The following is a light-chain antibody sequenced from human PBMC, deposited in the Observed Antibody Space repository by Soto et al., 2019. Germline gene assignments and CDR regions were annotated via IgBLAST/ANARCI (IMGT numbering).Light chain of an antibody. Sequence: QSVLTQPPSVSGAPGQRVTISCTGSSSKIGAGYDVHWYQQLPGTAPKLLIYGNGNRPSGVPDRFSGSKSGTSASLAITGLQAEDEADYYCQSYDSSLSGYVFVTGTKVTVL. CDR3: QSYDSSLSGYV. CDR2: GNG. J-gene: IGLJ1*01. CDR1: SSKIGAGYD. V-gene: IGLV1-40*01.